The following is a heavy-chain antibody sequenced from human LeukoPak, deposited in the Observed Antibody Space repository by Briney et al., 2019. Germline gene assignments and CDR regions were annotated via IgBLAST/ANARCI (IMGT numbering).Heavy chain of an antibody. D-gene: IGHD6-13*01. Sequence: SETLSLTCTVSGGSISSSSYYRGWIRQPPGKGLEWIGSIYYSGSTYYNPSLKSRVTISVDRSKNQFSLKLSSVTAADTAVYYCARDHAAAGPNWFDPWGQGTLVTVSS. CDR2: IYYSGST. V-gene: IGHV4-39*07. J-gene: IGHJ5*02. CDR1: GGSISSSSYY. CDR3: ARDHAAAGPNWFDP.